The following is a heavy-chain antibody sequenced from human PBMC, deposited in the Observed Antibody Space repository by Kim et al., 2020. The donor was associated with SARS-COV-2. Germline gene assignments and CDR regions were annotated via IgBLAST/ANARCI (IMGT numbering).Heavy chain of an antibody. CDR3: TTFSSGSY. D-gene: IGHD1-26*01. CDR2: GGTT. Sequence: GGTTDYAAPVKGRFTISRDDSKNTLYLQMNSLKTEDTAVYYCTTFSSGSYWGQGTLVTVSS. J-gene: IGHJ4*02. V-gene: IGHV3-15*01.